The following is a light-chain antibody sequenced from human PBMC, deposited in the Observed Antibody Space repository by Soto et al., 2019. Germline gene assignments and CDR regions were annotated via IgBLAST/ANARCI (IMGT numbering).Light chain of an antibody. CDR3: RSYARSSTWV. J-gene: IGLJ3*02. CDR2: EGS. CDR1: SSDVGSYNL. Sequence: QSALTQPASVSGSPGQSITISCTGTSSDVGSYNLVSWYQQPPGKAPKLMIYEGSKRPSGVSNRLSGSKSGNTASLTISGLQDEDEAAYYCRSYARSSTWVFGGGTKLPVL. V-gene: IGLV2-23*01.